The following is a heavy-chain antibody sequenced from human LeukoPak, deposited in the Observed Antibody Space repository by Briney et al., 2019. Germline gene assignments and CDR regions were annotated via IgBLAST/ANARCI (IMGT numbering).Heavy chain of an antibody. CDR1: GFTFSSYE. Sequence: GGSLRLSCAASGFTFSSYEMNWVRQAPGKGLEWVSYISSSGSTIYYADSVKGRFTISRDNAKNSLYLQMNSLRAEDTAVYYCARVPLWFGESILDYWGQGTLVTVSS. CDR2: ISSSGSTI. D-gene: IGHD3-10*01. V-gene: IGHV3-48*03. CDR3: ARVPLWFGESILDY. J-gene: IGHJ4*02.